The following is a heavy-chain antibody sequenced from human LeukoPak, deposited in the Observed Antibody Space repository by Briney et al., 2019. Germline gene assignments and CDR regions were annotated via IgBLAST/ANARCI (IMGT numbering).Heavy chain of an antibody. V-gene: IGHV3-23*01. D-gene: IGHD3-9*01. CDR2: ISGRSGST. J-gene: IGHJ4*02. Sequence: QTGGSLRLSCAASGFIFSNYAMYWVRQAPGKGLEWVSAISGRSGSTYYADSVKGRFTISRDSSKNTLYLQMNSLRADDTAVYYCAKWGHYDVLTGYYVSDFWGQGTLVTVSS. CDR1: GFIFSNYA. CDR3: AKWGHYDVLTGYYVSDF.